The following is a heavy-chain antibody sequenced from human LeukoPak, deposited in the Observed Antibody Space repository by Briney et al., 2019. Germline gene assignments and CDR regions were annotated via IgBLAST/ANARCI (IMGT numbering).Heavy chain of an antibody. D-gene: IGHD4-17*01. CDR3: ARDLYMTAVTTGYFDY. V-gene: IGHV1-46*01. J-gene: IGHJ4*02. CDR1: GYTFTGYY. Sequence: ASVKVSCKASGYTFTGYYMHWVRQAPGHGLEWMGIINPSGGSTSYAQKFQGRLTMTRDTSTSTVYVELSSLRSEDTAVYYCARDLYMTAVTTGYFDYWGQGTLVTVS. CDR2: INPSGGST.